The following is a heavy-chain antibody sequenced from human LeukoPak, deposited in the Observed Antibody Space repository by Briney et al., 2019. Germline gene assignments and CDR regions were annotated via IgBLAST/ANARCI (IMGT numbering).Heavy chain of an antibody. D-gene: IGHD3-22*01. V-gene: IGHV7-4-1*02. CDR2: INTNTGNP. Sequence: ASVKVSCKASGYTFTAYYIHWVRQAPGQEPEWMGWINTNTGNPTYAQGFTGRFVFSLDTSVSTAYLQISSLKAEDTALYYCARRQDYYASSGYSVADAFDIWGQGTMVTVSS. CDR3: ARRQDYYASSGYSVADAFDI. J-gene: IGHJ3*02. CDR1: GYTFTAYY.